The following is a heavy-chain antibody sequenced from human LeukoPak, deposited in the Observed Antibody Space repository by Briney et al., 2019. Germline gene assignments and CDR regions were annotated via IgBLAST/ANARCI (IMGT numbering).Heavy chain of an antibody. J-gene: IGHJ5*02. V-gene: IGHV4-4*07. D-gene: IGHD2-2*01. Sequence: SETLSLTCTVSGGSISSYYWSWIRQPAGKGLEWIGRIHTSGSTNYNPSLKSRVTISVDTSKNQFSLKLSSVTAADTAVYYCARDQEYCSSTSCYSGVWFDPWGQGTLVTVSS. CDR3: ARDQEYCSSTSCYSGVWFDP. CDR2: IHTSGST. CDR1: GGSISSYY.